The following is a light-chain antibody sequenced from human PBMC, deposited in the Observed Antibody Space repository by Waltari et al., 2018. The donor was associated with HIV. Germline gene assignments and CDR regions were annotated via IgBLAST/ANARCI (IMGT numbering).Light chain of an antibody. V-gene: IGLV1-44*01. CDR2: SNN. J-gene: IGLJ1*01. CDR3: AAWDDSLNGRYV. Sequence: QSVLTPPPSASGAPGQRVTISCSGRSSHIGSNTVHWSQQLPGTAPKLLIYSNNQRPSGVPDRFSGSKSGTSASLAISGLQSEDEADYYCAAWDDSLNGRYVFGTGTKVTVL. CDR1: SSHIGSNT.